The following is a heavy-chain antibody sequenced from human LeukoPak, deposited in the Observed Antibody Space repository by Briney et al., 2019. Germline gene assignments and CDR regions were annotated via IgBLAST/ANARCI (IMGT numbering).Heavy chain of an antibody. CDR3: ARGGDKRLARNWFDP. J-gene: IGHJ5*02. CDR2: ITSSSSYI. V-gene: IGHV3-21*01. D-gene: IGHD3-16*01. Sequence: GGSLRLSCAASGFTFSNYAMNWVRQAPGKGPEWVSSITSSSSYIFYADSVKGRFTVSRDDATNSVYLEMNSLRAEDTAVYYCARGGDKRLARNWFDPWGQGTVVTVSS. CDR1: GFTFSNYA.